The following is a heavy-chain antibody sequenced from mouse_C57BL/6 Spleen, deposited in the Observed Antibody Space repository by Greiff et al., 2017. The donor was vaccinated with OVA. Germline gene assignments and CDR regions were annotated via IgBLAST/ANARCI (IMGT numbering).Heavy chain of an antibody. CDR1: GYTFTSYW. J-gene: IGHJ1*03. CDR3: ARRTDFWYFDV. CDR2: IHPTSGST. Sequence: QVHVKQPGAELVKPGASVKLSCKASGYTFTSYWMHWVKQRPGQGLEWIGMIHPTSGSTNYNEKFKSKATLTVDKSSSTAYMQLSSLASEDSAVXYCARRTDFWYFDVWGTGTTVTVSS. V-gene: IGHV1-64*01.